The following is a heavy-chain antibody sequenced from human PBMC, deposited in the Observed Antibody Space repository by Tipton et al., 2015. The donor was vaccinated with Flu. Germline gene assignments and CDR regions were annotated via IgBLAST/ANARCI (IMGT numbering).Heavy chain of an antibody. CDR3: ARALNSGREYTFDI. CDR2: VIQSGHT. D-gene: IGHD1-26*01. J-gene: IGHJ3*02. CDR1: GYFISSGYY. V-gene: IGHV4-38-2*02. Sequence: TLSLTCTVSGYFISSGYYWGWIRQSPGTGLQWIATVIQSGHTYYNPSLRSRVTISVDTTKNLFSLNLSSVTATDTAVYYCARALNSGREYTFDIWGRGTVVTVSS.